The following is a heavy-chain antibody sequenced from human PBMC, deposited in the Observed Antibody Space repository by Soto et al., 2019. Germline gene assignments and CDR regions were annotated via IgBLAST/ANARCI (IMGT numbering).Heavy chain of an antibody. J-gene: IGHJ6*02. CDR3: ASLGKGGNKYYYYGMDV. CDR2: TYYSGST. V-gene: IGHV4-39*01. D-gene: IGHD3-16*01. Sequence: SETLSLTCTVSGGSISSSSYYWGWIRQPPGSGLEWIGSTYYSGSTYYNPSLKSRVTISVDTSKNQFSLKLSSVTAADTAVYYFASLGKGGNKYYYYGMDVWGQGTTVTVSS. CDR1: GGSISSSSYY.